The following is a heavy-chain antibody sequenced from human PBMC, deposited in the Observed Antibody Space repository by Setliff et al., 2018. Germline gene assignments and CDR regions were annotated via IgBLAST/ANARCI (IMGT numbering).Heavy chain of an antibody. CDR3: ARERTGHLYYYYYMDV. Sequence: SETLSLTCNVSGGSISSRTYYWSWMRQPSGKGLEWIWHIYTSGSTNYNPSPKSRVTISVDTSKNQFSLKLSSVTAADTAVYYCARERTGHLYYYYYMDVWGKGTTVTVYS. J-gene: IGHJ6*03. V-gene: IGHV4-61*09. CDR2: IYTSGST. CDR1: GGSISSRTYY. D-gene: IGHD7-27*01.